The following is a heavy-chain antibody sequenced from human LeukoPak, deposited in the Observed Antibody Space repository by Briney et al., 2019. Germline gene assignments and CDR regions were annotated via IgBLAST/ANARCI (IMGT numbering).Heavy chain of an antibody. D-gene: IGHD6-13*01. V-gene: IGHV3-30*02. CDR1: GFTFSSYA. Sequence: PGGSLRLSRAVSGFTFSSYAMHWVRQAPGKGLEWVAFVHYDGSNNYYTDSVKGRFTISRDNSKNTLYLQMNTLRADDTAVYYCAKDHGSSDWYYFDYWGQGTLVTVSS. J-gene: IGHJ4*02. CDR2: VHYDGSNN. CDR3: AKDHGSSDWYYFDY.